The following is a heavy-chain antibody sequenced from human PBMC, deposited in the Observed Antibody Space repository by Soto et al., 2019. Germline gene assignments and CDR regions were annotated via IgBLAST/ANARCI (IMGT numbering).Heavy chain of an antibody. CDR2: IYYSGST. CDR1: GGSIRSSSYY. CDR3: ASRGELNYSHY. V-gene: IGHV4-39*01. J-gene: IGHJ4*02. D-gene: IGHD2-21*01. Sequence: WKTLSLTWTGSGGSIRSSSYYRGWIRQAPGKGLEWIGSIYYSGSTYYNPSLKSRVNISVDTSKNQFSLKLSSVTAADLAVYYCASRGELNYSHYRGQGTLVTVS.